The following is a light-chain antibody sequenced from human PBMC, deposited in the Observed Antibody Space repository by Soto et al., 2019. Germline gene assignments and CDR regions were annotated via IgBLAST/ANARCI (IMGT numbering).Light chain of an antibody. CDR3: QSYDSRLSGHVV. V-gene: IGLV1-40*01. Sequence: QSVLTQPPSVSGAPGQRVTISCTGSSSNIGAGYDVHWYQQLPGTAPKLLIYGNSNRPSGVPDRFSGSKSGTSASLAITGLQAEDEANYYCQSYDSRLSGHVVFGGGTKLTV. J-gene: IGLJ2*01. CDR1: SSNIGAGYD. CDR2: GNS.